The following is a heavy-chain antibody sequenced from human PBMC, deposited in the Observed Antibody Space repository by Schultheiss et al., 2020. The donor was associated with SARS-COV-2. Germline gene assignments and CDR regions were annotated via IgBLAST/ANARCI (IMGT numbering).Heavy chain of an antibody. CDR2: IYYSGST. Sequence: SETLSLTCTVSGGSISSSSYYWGWIRQPPGKGLEWIGSIYYSGSTYYNPSLKSRVTISVDTSKNQFSLKLSSVTAADTAVYYCACLPQRLSDATRGFYYFYMDAWAKGTAVTVSS. D-gene: IGHD2-15*01. CDR1: GGSISSSSYY. V-gene: IGHV4-39*07. CDR3: ACLPQRLSDATRGFYYFYMDA. J-gene: IGHJ6*03.